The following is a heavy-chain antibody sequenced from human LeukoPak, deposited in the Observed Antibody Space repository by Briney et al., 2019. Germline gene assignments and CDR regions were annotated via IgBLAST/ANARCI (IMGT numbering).Heavy chain of an antibody. Sequence: GESLRLSCAAYGFTLSSYWMSWVRQAPGRVPGWVANIKQDGSEKYYVDSVKGRFTISRDNAKNSLYLQMNSLRAEDTAVYYCARSRRWFPFDYWGQGTLVTVSS. V-gene: IGHV3-7*01. CDR2: IKQDGSEK. J-gene: IGHJ4*02. CDR1: GFTLSSYW. D-gene: IGHD2-15*01. CDR3: ARSRRWFPFDY.